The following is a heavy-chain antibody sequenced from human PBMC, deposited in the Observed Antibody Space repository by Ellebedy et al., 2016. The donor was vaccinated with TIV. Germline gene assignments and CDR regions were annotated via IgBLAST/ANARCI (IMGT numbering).Heavy chain of an antibody. CDR2: ISYSGSS. Sequence: SETLSLTCTVSGDSISSSHWNWIRQPPGKGLEWIGCISYSGSSNYNPSLKSRVTISVDTSKNQFSLKRSSVTAADTAVYYWAALQWLAPAWYFELWGRGTLVTVSS. D-gene: IGHD6-19*01. V-gene: IGHV4-59*08. CDR3: AALQWLAPAWYFEL. J-gene: IGHJ2*01. CDR1: GDSISSSH.